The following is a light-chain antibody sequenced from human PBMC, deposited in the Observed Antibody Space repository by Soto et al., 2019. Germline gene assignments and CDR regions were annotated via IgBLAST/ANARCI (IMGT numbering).Light chain of an antibody. CDR1: QSISSY. Sequence: DIQMTQSPSSLCASVGDRVTITCRASQSISSYLNWYQQKPGKAPKLLIYAASSLQSGVPSRFSGSGSGTDFTLTISSLQPADFATHYCQSIYSTPLTFGGGTNVDI. V-gene: IGKV1-39*01. J-gene: IGKJ4*01. CDR3: QSIYSTPLT. CDR2: AAS.